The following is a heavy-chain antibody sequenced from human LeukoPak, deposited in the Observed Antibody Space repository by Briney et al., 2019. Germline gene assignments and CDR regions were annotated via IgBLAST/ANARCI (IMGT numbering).Heavy chain of an antibody. CDR3: ARDPPVTTVTYDY. V-gene: IGHV3-21*01. CDR1: GFTFSSYS. J-gene: IGHJ4*02. Sequence: GGSLRLXCAASGFTFSSYSMNWVRQAPGKGLEWVSSISSSSSYIYYADSVKGRFTISRDNAKNSLYLQMNSLRAEDTAVYYCARDPPVTTVTYDYWGQGTLVTVSS. D-gene: IGHD4-11*01. CDR2: ISSSSSYI.